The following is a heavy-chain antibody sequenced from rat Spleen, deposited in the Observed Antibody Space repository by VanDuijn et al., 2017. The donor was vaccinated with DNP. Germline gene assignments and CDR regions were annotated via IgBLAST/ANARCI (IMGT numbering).Heavy chain of an antibody. D-gene: IGHD1-9*01. Sequence: EVQLVESGGGLVQPGRSLKLSCAASGFNFYDYWMGWVRQAPGKGLEWIGEINKGSSTINYNPSLKDKFTISRDNAQNTLYLQTSNLESEDTAIYNCVRITYSYVMDAWGHGASVTVSS. CDR2: INKGSSTI. V-gene: IGHV4-2*01. CDR3: VRITYSYVMDA. J-gene: IGHJ4*01. CDR1: GFNFYDYW.